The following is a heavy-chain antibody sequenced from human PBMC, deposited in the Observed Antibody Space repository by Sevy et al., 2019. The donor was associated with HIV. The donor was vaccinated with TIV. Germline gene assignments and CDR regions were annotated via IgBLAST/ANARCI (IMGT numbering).Heavy chain of an antibody. CDR3: ARELLPLSNILTGRGGGGMDV. CDR1: GFTFSSYA. CDR2: ISYDGSNK. V-gene: IGHV3-30-3*01. J-gene: IGHJ6*02. D-gene: IGHD3-9*01. Sequence: GSLRLSCAASGFTFSSYAMHWVRQAPGKGLEWVAVISYDGSNKYYADSVKGRFTISRDNSKNTLYLQMNSLRAEDTAVYYCARELLPLSNILTGRGGGGMDVWGQGTTVTVSS.